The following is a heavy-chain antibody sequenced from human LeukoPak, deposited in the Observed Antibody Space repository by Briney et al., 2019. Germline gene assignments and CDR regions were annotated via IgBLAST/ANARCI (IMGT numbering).Heavy chain of an antibody. Sequence: SETLSLTCSVAGGSISTYYWNWIRQTPGKGLEWIGHISNGNTDYNPSLKSRVTISVDTSKNQFSLKLTSVTAADTAVYYCARDKAHSYGRYFNPWGQGALVIVSS. D-gene: IGHD5-18*01. CDR1: GGSISTYY. CDR3: ARDKAHSYGRYFNP. CDR2: ISNGNT. J-gene: IGHJ5*02. V-gene: IGHV4-59*01.